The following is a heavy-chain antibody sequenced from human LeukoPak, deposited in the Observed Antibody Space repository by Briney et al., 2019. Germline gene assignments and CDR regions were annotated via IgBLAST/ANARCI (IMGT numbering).Heavy chain of an antibody. CDR3: ARHLVGFYDSSGYSDAFDI. CDR1: GGSISSYH. CDR2: IYYTGST. V-gene: IGHV4-59*08. J-gene: IGHJ3*02. D-gene: IGHD3-22*01. Sequence: PSETLSLTCTVSGGSISSYHWSWIRQPPGKGLEWIGYIYYTGSTNYNPSLKTRVTISGDTSKNQFSLKLSSVTATDTAVYYCARHLVGFYDSSGYSDAFDIWGQGTMVTVSS.